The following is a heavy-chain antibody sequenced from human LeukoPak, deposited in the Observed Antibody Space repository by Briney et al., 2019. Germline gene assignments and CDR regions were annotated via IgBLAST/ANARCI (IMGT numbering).Heavy chain of an antibody. CDR1: GFTFNDYN. V-gene: IGHV3-9*01. D-gene: IGHD4-23*01. J-gene: IGHJ4*02. CDR2: ISWNSGSI. CDR3: ARGSTVVPFDY. Sequence: PGGSLRLSCATSGFTFNDYNMHWLRQVPGKGLEWVSGISWNSGSIGYADSVKGRFTISRDNSKNTLYLQMNSLRAEDTAVYYCARGSTVVPFDYWGQGTLVTVSS.